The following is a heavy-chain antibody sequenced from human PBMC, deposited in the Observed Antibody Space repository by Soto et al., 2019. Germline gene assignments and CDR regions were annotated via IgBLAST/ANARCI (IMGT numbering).Heavy chain of an antibody. V-gene: IGHV1-69*01. CDR3: ARFDKFGVWMGGIDY. CDR1: GGTFSSYA. D-gene: IGHD2-21*02. J-gene: IGHJ4*02. CDR2: IIPIFGTA. Sequence: SVKVSCKASGGTFSSYAISWVRQAPGQGLEWMGGIIPIFGTANYAQKFQGRVTITADESTSTAYMELSSLRSEDTAVYYCARFDKFGVWMGGIDYWGQGPLVTVSS.